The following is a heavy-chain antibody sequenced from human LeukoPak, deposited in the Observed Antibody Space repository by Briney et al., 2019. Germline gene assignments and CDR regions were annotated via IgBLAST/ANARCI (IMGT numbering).Heavy chain of an antibody. D-gene: IGHD6-13*01. J-gene: IGHJ6*03. CDR3: AKNPSYSSSWYSDYYYMDV. CDR2: ISGSGGST. V-gene: IGHV3-23*01. Sequence: GGSLRLSCAASGFTFSNYAMSWVRQAPGKGLEWVSIISGSGGSTNYADSVKGRFTISRDNSKKTLYLQMNSLRAEDTAVYYCAKNPSYSSSWYSDYYYMDVWGKGTTVTVSS. CDR1: GFTFSNYA.